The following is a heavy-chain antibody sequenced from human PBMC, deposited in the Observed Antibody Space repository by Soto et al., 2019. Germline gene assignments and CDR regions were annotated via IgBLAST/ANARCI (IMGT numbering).Heavy chain of an antibody. CDR3: ARDRVESGYPEYFQH. Sequence: EVQLVESGGGLIQPGGSLRLSCAASGFTVSSNYMSWVRQAPGKGLEWVSVIYSGGSTYYADSVKGRFTISRDNSKTPLSLPMTSLRAEDTAVYYCARDRVESGYPEYFQHWGQGTLVTVSS. V-gene: IGHV3-53*01. J-gene: IGHJ1*01. CDR1: GFTVSSNY. D-gene: IGHD3-22*01. CDR2: IYSGGST.